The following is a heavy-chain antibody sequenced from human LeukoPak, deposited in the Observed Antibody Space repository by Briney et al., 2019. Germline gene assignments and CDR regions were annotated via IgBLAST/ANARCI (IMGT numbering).Heavy chain of an antibody. CDR3: AKDRGGFVDY. J-gene: IGHJ4*02. D-gene: IGHD3-16*01. V-gene: IGHV3-23*01. CDR2: IRGSGGST. CDR1: GFTFSSYA. Sequence: HPGGSLRLSCAASGFTFSSYAMTWVRQAPGKGLEWVSAIRGSGGSTYYADSVKGRFTISRDNSKSTVYLQMNTLRAEGAAIYYCAKDRGGFVDYWGQGTLVTVSS.